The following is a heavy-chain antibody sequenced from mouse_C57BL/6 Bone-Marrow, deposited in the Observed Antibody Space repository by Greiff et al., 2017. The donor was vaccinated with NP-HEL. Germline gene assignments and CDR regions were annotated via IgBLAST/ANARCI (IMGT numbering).Heavy chain of an antibody. CDR1: GYAFSSYW. D-gene: IGHD2-4*01. J-gene: IGHJ3*01. CDR3: ARGGVYYDYPSFAY. V-gene: IGHV1-80*01. Sequence: QVHVKQSGAELVKPGASVKISCKASGYAFSSYWMNWVKQRPGKGLEWIGQIYPGDGDTNYNGKFKGKATLTADKSSSTAYMQLSSLTSEDSAVYFCARGGVYYDYPSFAYWGQGTLVTVSA. CDR2: IYPGDGDT.